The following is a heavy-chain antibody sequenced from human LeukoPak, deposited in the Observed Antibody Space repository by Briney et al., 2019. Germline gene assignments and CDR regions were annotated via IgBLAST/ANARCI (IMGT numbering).Heavy chain of an antibody. CDR3: AKRSLELRAFDI. D-gene: IGHD1-7*01. J-gene: IGHJ3*02. Sequence: PGGSLRLSCAASGFTFSSYAMSWVRQAPGKGLEWVSAISGSGGSTYYADSVKGRFTISSDNSKNTLYLQMSSLRAEDTAVYYCAKRSLELRAFDIWGQGTMVTVSS. CDR1: GFTFSSYA. V-gene: IGHV3-23*01. CDR2: ISGSGGST.